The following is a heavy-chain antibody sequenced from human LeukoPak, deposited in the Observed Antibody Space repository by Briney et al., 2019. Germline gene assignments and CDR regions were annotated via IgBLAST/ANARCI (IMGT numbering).Heavy chain of an antibody. D-gene: IGHD3-22*01. CDR1: DYSISSGDYY. Sequence: SETLSLTCTVSDYSISSGDYYWGWIRQPPGKGLEWIGSIYYSGSTYYNPSLKSRVTISVDTSKNQFSLKLSSVTAADTAVYYCARDHRSSGSNDYWGQGTLVTVSS. CDR2: IYYSGST. J-gene: IGHJ4*02. CDR3: ARDHRSSGSNDY. V-gene: IGHV4-39*07.